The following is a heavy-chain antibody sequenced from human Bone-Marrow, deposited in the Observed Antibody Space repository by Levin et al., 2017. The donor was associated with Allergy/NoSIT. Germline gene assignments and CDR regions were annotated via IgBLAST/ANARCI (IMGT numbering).Heavy chain of an antibody. J-gene: IGHJ6*02. V-gene: IGHV4-4*07. CDR2: IYTSGST. Sequence: SETLSLTCTVSGGSISSYYWSWIRQPAGKGLEWIGRIYTSGSTNYNPSLKSRVTMSVDTYKNQFSLKLSSVTAADTAVYYCARDDYSNCVVGLDYYYGMDVWGQGTTVTVSS. CDR3: ARDDYSNCVVGLDYYYGMDV. D-gene: IGHD4-11*01. CDR1: GGSISSYY.